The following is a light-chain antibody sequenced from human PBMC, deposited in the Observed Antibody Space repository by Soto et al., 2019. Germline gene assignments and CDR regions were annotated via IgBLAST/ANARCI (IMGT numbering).Light chain of an antibody. CDR1: QSVSSY. Sequence: EIVLTQSPATLSLSPGERATLSCRASQSVSSYLAWYQQKPGQAPRLLIYDASNRATGIPARFSGSGSGTDFTLTLSSLEPEDFAVYYCQQRSAWPGTFGPGTKVDIK. CDR2: DAS. J-gene: IGKJ3*01. CDR3: QQRSAWPGT. V-gene: IGKV3-11*01.